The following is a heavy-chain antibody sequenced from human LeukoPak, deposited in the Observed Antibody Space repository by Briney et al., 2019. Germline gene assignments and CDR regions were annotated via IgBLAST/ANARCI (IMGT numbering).Heavy chain of an antibody. V-gene: IGHV3-20*04. D-gene: IGHD4-17*01. J-gene: IGHJ4*02. CDR1: GFMFDDYG. CDR3: ARNYDYGDYPGY. CDR2: INWNGGRT. Sequence: GSLSLPCAASGFMFDDYGMSWVRQAPGKGPEWVSGINWNGGRTGYADSVKGRLTISRDNTKNSLYLQMNSLRAEDTALYYCARNYDYGDYPGYWGQGTLVTVSS.